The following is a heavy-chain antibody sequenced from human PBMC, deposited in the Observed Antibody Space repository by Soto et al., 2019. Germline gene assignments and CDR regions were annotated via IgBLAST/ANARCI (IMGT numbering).Heavy chain of an antibody. CDR2: IIPIFGTA. V-gene: IGHV1-69*01. J-gene: IGHJ5*02. D-gene: IGHD6-13*01. Sequence: QVQLVQSGAEVKKPGSSVKVSCKASGGTFSSYAISWVRQAPGQGLAWMGGIIPIFGTANYAQKFQCRVTITADESTSTAYMELRSLRSEDTAVYYCARAGAAADFPSAWFDPWGQGTLVTVSS. CDR3: ARAGAAADFPSAWFDP. CDR1: GGTFSSYA.